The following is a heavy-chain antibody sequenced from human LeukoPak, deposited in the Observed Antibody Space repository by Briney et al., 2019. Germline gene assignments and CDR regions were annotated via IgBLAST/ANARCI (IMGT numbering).Heavy chain of an antibody. Sequence: GGSLRLSCAASGFTFNTYAMSWVRQAPGKGLEWVSAISGSGGSTYHADSAKGRFTISRDNSKNTLYLQLNSLRAEDTAVYYCAKDTQRDGYNKGLFDYWGQGTLVTVSS. V-gene: IGHV3-23*01. CDR1: GFTFNTYA. D-gene: IGHD5-24*01. CDR2: ISGSGGST. J-gene: IGHJ4*02. CDR3: AKDTQRDGYNKGLFDY.